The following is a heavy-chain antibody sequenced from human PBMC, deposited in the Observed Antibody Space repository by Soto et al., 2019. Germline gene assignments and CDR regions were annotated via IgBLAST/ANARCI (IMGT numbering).Heavy chain of an antibody. Sequence: QVQLVQSGAEVKKPGASVKVSCKASGYTFTSYDINWVRQATGQGLEWMGWMNPNSGNTGYAQKCQGSFTKTRNASISTAYMELSSSRSEDTVVYYCAGIAAAGTGEYYYYYDGMDVWGQGTTVTVSS. CDR3: AGIAAAGTGEYYYYYDGMDV. D-gene: IGHD6-13*01. CDR1: GYTFTSYD. J-gene: IGHJ6*01. V-gene: IGHV1-8*01. CDR2: MNPNSGNT.